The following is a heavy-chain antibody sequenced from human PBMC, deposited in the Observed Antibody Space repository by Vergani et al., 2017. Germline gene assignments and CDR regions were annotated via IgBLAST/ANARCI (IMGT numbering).Heavy chain of an antibody. CDR3: AHRRIAAAGTPWLDP. Sequence: QESGPGLVKPSETLSLTCTVSGGSFSSYYWSWIRQPPGKALEWLALIYWDDDKRYSPSLKSRLTITKDTSKNQVVLTMTNMDPVDTATYYCAHRRIAAAGTPWLDPWGQGTLVTVSS. J-gene: IGHJ5*02. V-gene: IGHV2-5*08. D-gene: IGHD6-13*01. CDR2: IYWDDDK. CDR1: GGSFSSYYW.